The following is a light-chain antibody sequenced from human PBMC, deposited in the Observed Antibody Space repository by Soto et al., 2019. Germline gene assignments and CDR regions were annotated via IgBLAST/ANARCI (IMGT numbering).Light chain of an antibody. J-gene: IGKJ1*01. V-gene: IGKV3-20*01. CDR3: QQYVTSPWA. CDR1: QSVSSSF. CDR2: GAS. Sequence: EIVLTQSPGTLSLSPGERATLSCRASQSVSSSFLAWYQQKPGQAPRLLIYGASNRATGIPDRFGGSGSGTDFTLTISRLEPEDFAVYYCQQYVTSPWAFGQGTKVDIK.